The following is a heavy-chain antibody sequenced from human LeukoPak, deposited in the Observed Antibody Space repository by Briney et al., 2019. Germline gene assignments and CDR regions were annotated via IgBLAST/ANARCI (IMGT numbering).Heavy chain of an antibody. CDR2: IKEDGSEK. CDR3: ARDWVAGVPFDAFDI. Sequence: GGSLRLSCAASGFTLSSYWMSWVRQAPGKGMEWVANIKEDGSEKYYVDSVKGRFTISRDNAKNSLYLHMNSLTAEDTAMYYCARDWVAGVPFDAFDIWGQGTMVSVSS. CDR1: GFTLSSYW. V-gene: IGHV3-7*03. D-gene: IGHD3-10*01. J-gene: IGHJ3*02.